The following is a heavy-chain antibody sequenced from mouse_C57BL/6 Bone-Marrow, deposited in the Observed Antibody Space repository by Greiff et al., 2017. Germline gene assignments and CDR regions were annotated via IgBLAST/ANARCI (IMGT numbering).Heavy chain of an antibody. J-gene: IGHJ2*01. D-gene: IGHD1-1*01. CDR1: GFTFSSYG. CDR2: ISSGGSYT. V-gene: IGHV5-6*01. Sequence: EVQRVESGGDLVKPGGSLKLSCAASGFTFSSYGMSWVRQTPDKRLEWVATISSGGSYTYYPASVKGRFTISRDNAKNTLYLQMSSLKSEDTAMYYCASYYYGSSYPFDYWGQGTTLTVSS. CDR3: ASYYYGSSYPFDY.